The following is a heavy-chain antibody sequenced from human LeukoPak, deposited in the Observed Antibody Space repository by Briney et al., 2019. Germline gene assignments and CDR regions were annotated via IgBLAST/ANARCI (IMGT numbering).Heavy chain of an antibody. CDR3: ARSVVTATLGWFDP. CDR2: IYHSGST. CDR1: GYSISSGYY. V-gene: IGHV4-38-2*01. Sequence: PSETLSLTCAVSGYSISSGYYWGWIRQPPGKGLEWIGNIYHSGSTYYNPSLKSRVTISVDKSKNQFSLKLRSVTAADTAVYYCARSVVTATLGWFDPWGQGTLVTVSS. D-gene: IGHD2-21*02. J-gene: IGHJ5*02.